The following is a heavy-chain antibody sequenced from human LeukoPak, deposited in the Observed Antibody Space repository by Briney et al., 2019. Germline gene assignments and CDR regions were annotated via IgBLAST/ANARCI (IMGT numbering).Heavy chain of an antibody. CDR1: GFSLTTMGVG. V-gene: IGHV2-5*02. D-gene: IGHD3-22*01. Sequence: RPTLVNPTQTLTLTCTFSGFSLTTMGVGVGWIRQPPGKALEWLALSNWDDQKVYSPSLQSRLSITKDTSKNQVVLTMTNVDPVDTATYYCAHRRDSSGYQYRYWFAPWGQGTLVTVSS. CDR3: AHRRDSSGYQYRYWFAP. J-gene: IGHJ5*02. CDR2: SNWDDQK.